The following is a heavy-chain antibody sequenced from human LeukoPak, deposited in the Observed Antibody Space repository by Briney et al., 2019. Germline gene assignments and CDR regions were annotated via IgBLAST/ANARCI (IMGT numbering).Heavy chain of an antibody. CDR1: GDSVSNSY. J-gene: IGHJ4*02. Sequence: SETLSLTRTVSGDSVSNSYWSWIRQPPGKGLEWIGYVFYSGTTDYNPSVQSRVTISIDTSKNQFSLNLDSVTAADTAVYYCARVSYYPPYYFDSWGQGTLVTVSS. CDR2: VFYSGTT. V-gene: IGHV4-59*02. CDR3: ARVSYYPPYYFDS. D-gene: IGHD3-22*01.